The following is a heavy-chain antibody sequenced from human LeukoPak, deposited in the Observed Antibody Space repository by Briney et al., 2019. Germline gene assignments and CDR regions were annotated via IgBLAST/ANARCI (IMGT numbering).Heavy chain of an antibody. Sequence: GGSLRLSCAASGFTFSSYAMSWVRQAPGKGLEWVSAISGSGGSTYYADSVKGRFTISRDNSKNTLYLQMNSLRAEDTAVYYCAKDPFWQVDIVATINFVFDPWGQGTLVTVSS. CDR3: AKDPFWQVDIVATINFVFDP. V-gene: IGHV3-23*01. J-gene: IGHJ5*02. D-gene: IGHD5-12*01. CDR1: GFTFSSYA. CDR2: ISGSGGST.